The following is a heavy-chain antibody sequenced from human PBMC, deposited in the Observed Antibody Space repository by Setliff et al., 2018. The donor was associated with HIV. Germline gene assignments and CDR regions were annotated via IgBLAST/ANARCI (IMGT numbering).Heavy chain of an antibody. J-gene: IGHJ4*02. V-gene: IGHV3-49*04. D-gene: IGHD6-19*01. CDR2: IRGKASGETA. CDR1: GFTFGDYA. Sequence: PGGSLRLSCTASGFTFGDYAVSWVRQAPGKGLEWVGFIRGKASGETADFAASLKGRFTISRDDSKSIAYLQMNSLKTEDTAVYYCARGVPAVTGYHFEYWGQGTLVTVSS. CDR3: ARGVPAVTGYHFEY.